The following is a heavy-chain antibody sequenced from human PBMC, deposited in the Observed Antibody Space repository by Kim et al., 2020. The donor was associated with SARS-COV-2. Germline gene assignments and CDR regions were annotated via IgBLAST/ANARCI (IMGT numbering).Heavy chain of an antibody. CDR2: ITWDGGST. V-gene: IGHV3-43*01. D-gene: IGHD6-19*01. CDR3: VKVANSGWWFGFDH. J-gene: IGHJ4*02. CDR1: GFTFQAFS. Sequence: GGSLRLSCATSGFTFQAFSMHWVRQAPGRSLEWVSFITWDGGSTHYADSVKGRFTVSRDNTKNSLHLEMRSLRSEDTAFYYCVKVANSGWWFGFDHWGQGSLVTVSS.